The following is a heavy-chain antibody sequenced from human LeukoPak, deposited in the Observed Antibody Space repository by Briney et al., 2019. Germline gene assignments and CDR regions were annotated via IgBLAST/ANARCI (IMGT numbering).Heavy chain of an antibody. CDR3: AITNDLDAFDI. CDR2: INPNSGGT. Sequence: ASVKVSCKASGYTFTSYGISWVRQAPGQGLEWMGWINPNSGGTNYAQKFQGRVTMTRDTSISTAYMELSRLRSDDTAVYYCAITNDLDAFDIWGQGTMVTVSS. V-gene: IGHV1-2*02. CDR1: GYTFTSYG. J-gene: IGHJ3*02.